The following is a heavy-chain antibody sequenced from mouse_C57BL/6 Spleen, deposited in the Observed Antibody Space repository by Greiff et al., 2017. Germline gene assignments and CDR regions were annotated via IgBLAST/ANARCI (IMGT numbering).Heavy chain of an antibody. V-gene: IGHV1-64*01. CDR3: ARSGSNYVGAMDY. Sequence: VQLQQPGAELVKPGASVKLSCKASGYTFTSYWMHWVKQRPGQGLEWIGMIHPNSGSTNYNEKFKSKATLTVDKSSSTAYMQLSSLTSEDSAVYYCARSGSNYVGAMDYWGQGTSVTVSS. J-gene: IGHJ4*01. CDR2: IHPNSGST. D-gene: IGHD2-5*01. CDR1: GYTFTSYW.